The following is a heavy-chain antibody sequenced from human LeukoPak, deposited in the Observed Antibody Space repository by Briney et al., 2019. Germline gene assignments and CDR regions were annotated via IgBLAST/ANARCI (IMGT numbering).Heavy chain of an antibody. J-gene: IGHJ6*03. V-gene: IGHV3-21*01. Sequence: GGSLRLSCAASGFTFSSYSMYWVRQAPGKGLEWISSISSSSSYIYYADSVKGRFTISRDNAKNSLYLQMNSLRAEDTAVYYCASDRGYSYGYYMDVWGKGTTVTVSS. CDR2: ISSSSSYI. CDR1: GFTFSSYS. CDR3: ASDRGYSYGYYMDV. D-gene: IGHD5-18*01.